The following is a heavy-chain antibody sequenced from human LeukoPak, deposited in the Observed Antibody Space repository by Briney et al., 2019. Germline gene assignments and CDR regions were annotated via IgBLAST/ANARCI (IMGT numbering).Heavy chain of an antibody. D-gene: IGHD3-22*01. Sequence: GASVKVSCKASGYTFTSYGISWVRQAPGQGLEWMGWISAYNGNTNYAQKLQGRVTMTTDTSTSTAYMELRSLRSDDTAVYYCARESDSNAYLYYFDYWGQGTLVTVSS. V-gene: IGHV1-18*01. CDR3: ARESDSNAYLYYFDY. CDR1: GYTFTSYG. CDR2: ISAYNGNT. J-gene: IGHJ4*02.